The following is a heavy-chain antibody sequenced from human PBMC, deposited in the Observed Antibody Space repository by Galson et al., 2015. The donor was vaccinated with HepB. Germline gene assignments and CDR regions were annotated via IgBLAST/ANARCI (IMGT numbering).Heavy chain of an antibody. CDR2: ISWNSGSI. D-gene: IGHD3-3*01. CDR3: TKDIDKGVGLFDY. Sequence: SLRLSCAASGFTFDDYAMHWVRQAPGKGLEWVSGISWNSGSIGYADSVKGRFTISRDNAKNSLYLQMDSLRPEDTALYYCTKDIDKGVGLFDYWGQGTLVTVSS. V-gene: IGHV3-9*01. CDR1: GFTFDDYA. J-gene: IGHJ4*02.